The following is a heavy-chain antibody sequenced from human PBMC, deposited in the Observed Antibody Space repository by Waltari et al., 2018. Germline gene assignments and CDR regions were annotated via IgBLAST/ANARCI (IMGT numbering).Heavy chain of an antibody. J-gene: IGHJ4*02. V-gene: IGHV4-39*01. D-gene: IGHD6-25*01. CDR3: ARRLLFFDY. CDR2: VYYGGYT. Sequence: QLQLQESDPGLVKPSETLSLTCTVSGGSISSSSHPWDWIRQPPGKELEWIGSVYYGGYTYYNPSLKSRATISVDTSKNQFSLKLSSVTAADTAVYYCARRLLFFDYWGQGALVTVSS. CDR1: GGSISSSSHP.